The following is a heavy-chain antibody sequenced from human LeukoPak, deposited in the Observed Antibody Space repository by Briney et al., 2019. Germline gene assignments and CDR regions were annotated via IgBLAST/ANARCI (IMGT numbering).Heavy chain of an antibody. J-gene: IGHJ6*03. V-gene: IGHV1-69*01. D-gene: IGHD3-10*01. CDR1: GGTFSSYA. CDR3: ARKGALWFGELFHYMDV. Sequence: SVKVSCKASGGTFSSYAISWVRQAPGQGLEWMGGIIPIFGTANFAQKFQGRVTITADESTSTAYMELSSLRSEDTAVYYCARKGALWFGELFHYMDVWGKGTTVTVSS. CDR2: IIPIFGTA.